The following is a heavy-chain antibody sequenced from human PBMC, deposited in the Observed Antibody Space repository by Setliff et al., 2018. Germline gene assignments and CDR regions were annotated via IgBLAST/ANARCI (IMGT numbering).Heavy chain of an antibody. Sequence: PSETLSLTCTVSDGSLSTYYWSWIRQPPGKGLEFIGYVYYSGAANYSPSLRSRLTISADTSKNQFSLKLRSVTAADTAVYYCARGGTFRYFDFWAREPRSPSPQ. CDR3: ARGGTFRYFDF. V-gene: IGHV4-59*01. CDR1: DGSLSTYY. CDR2: VYYSGAA. J-gene: IGHJ4*02.